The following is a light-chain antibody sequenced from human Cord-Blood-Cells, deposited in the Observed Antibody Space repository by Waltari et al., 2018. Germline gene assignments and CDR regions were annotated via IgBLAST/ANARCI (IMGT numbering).Light chain of an antibody. CDR3: QQYVSSPLT. CDR1: QTVSSSY. Sequence: EIVLTQSPGTLSLSPGERATLSCRASQTVSSSYLAWYQQKPGQAPSLLISGASSRATGIPDRFSGSGSGTDFTHTISRLEPEDFAVYYCQQYVSSPLTFGQGTRLEIK. V-gene: IGKV3-20*01. J-gene: IGKJ5*01. CDR2: GAS.